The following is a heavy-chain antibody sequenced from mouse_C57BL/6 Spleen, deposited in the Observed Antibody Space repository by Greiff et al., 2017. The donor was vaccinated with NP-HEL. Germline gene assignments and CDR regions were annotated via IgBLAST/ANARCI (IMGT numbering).Heavy chain of an antibody. V-gene: IGHV5-16*01. CDR1: GFTFSDYY. CDR2: INYDGSST. CDR3: ARDGENYFDY. J-gene: IGHJ2*01. Sequence: EVNVVESEGGLVQPGSSMKLSCTASGFTFSDYYMAWVRQVPEKGLEWVANINYDGSSTYYLDSLKSRFIISRDNAKNILYLQMSSLKSEDTATYYCARDGENYFDYWGQGTTLTVSS.